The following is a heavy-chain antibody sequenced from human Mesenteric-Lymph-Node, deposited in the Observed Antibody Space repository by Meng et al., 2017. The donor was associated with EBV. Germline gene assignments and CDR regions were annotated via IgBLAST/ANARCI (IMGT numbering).Heavy chain of an antibody. CDR2: ISSSSSYI. CDR1: GFTFSSYS. D-gene: IGHD6-19*01. J-gene: IGHJ5*02. CDR3: ARIAVAENWFDP. Sequence: EVQLVESGGGLVKPGGSLRLSCAASGFTFSSYSMNWVRQAPGKGLEWVSSISSSSSYIYYADSVKGRFTICRDNAKNSLYLQMNSLRAEDTAVYYCARIAVAENWFDPWGQGTLVTVSS. V-gene: IGHV3-21*01.